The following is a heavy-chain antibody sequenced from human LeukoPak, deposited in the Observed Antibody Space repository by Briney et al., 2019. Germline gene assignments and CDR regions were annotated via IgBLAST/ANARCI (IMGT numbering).Heavy chain of an antibody. CDR1: GYTFTSYY. CDR2: ISAYNGNT. D-gene: IGHD3-3*01. Sequence: GASVKVSCKASGYTFTSYYMHWVRQAPGQGLEWMGWISAYNGNTVYAQKLQGRVTMTTDTSTSTAYMDLRSLTSDDTAVYYCAREFRTYYDFWIGFYIFDCWGQGTLVTVSS. CDR3: AREFRTYYDFWIGFYIFDC. V-gene: IGHV1-18*04. J-gene: IGHJ4*02.